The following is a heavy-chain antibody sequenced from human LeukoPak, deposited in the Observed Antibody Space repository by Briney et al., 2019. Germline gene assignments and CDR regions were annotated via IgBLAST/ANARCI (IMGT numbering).Heavy chain of an antibody. Sequence: SETLSLTCTVSGGSISDYYWTWIRQPPGKGLEWIGHIYYSGNTIYNPSLKSRVTISVDTSKNQFSLKLSSVTAADTAVYYCARATGWTARRWFDPWGQGTLVTVSS. J-gene: IGHJ5*02. CDR2: IYYSGNT. CDR3: ARATGWTARRWFDP. CDR1: GGSISDYY. V-gene: IGHV4-59*12. D-gene: IGHD6-19*01.